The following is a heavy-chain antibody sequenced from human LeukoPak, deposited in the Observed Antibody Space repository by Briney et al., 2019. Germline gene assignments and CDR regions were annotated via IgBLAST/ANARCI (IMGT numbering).Heavy chain of an antibody. CDR2: IEPNSGGA. CDR3: AIENYYDSSGYSKAFDY. D-gene: IGHD3-22*01. Sequence: ASVKVSCKTSGYTFTVKFLHWLRQAPGQGLEWMGGIEPNSGGAVYGQNFRGRVTVTRDTSVSRAYMELSRLRSDDTAAYYCAIENYYDSSGYSKAFDYWGQGTLVTVSS. V-gene: IGHV1-2*02. CDR1: GYTFTVKF. J-gene: IGHJ4*02.